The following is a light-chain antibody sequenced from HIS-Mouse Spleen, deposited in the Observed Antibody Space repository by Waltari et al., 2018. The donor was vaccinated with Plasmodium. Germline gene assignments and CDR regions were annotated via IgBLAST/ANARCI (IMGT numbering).Light chain of an antibody. CDR1: QSISSR. CDR2: KAS. CDR3: QQYNSYSWT. J-gene: IGKJ1*01. V-gene: IGKV1-5*03. Sequence: DIQMTQSPSTLSASVGDRVTITCRASQSISSRLAWYKQKTGKAPKLLIYKASSLESGVPSRFRGSGSGTEFTLTISSLQPDDFATYYCQQYNSYSWTFGQGTKVEIK.